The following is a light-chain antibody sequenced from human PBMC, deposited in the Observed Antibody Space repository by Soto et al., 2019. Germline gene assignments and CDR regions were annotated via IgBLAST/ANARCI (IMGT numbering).Light chain of an antibody. Sequence: EMVLTQSPGTLSLSPGKRATLSCLASQSVSSGYLAWYQQKPGQAPSLLIYGASSRATGIPDRFTGSGSGTDFTLTISRLEPEDFAVYYCQQYVSSPWAFGQGTKVDI. J-gene: IGKJ1*01. V-gene: IGKV3-20*01. CDR1: QSVSSGY. CDR2: GAS. CDR3: QQYVSSPWA.